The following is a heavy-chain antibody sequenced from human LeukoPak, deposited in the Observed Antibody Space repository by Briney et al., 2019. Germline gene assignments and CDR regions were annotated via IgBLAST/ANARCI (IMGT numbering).Heavy chain of an antibody. J-gene: IGHJ3*02. CDR3: ARRGVYDILTGYYRDAFDI. V-gene: IGHV4-34*01. D-gene: IGHD3-9*01. Sequence: SETLSLTCAVYGGSFSGYYWSWVRQPPGKGLEWIGEIYHSGSTNYNPSLKSRVTISVDKSKNQFSLKLSSVTAADTAVYYCARRGVYDILTGYYRDAFDIWGQGTMVTVSS. CDR2: IYHSGST. CDR1: GGSFSGYY.